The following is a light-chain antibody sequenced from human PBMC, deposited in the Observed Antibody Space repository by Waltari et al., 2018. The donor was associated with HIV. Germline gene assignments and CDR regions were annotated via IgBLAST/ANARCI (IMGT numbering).Light chain of an antibody. CDR3: QSYDTGLSGSRV. J-gene: IGLJ3*02. CDR1: NSNIGAGYD. V-gene: IGLV1-40*01. Sequence: QTLTISCTGTNSNIGAGYDVHWYQQLPGTAPKLLISGNTYRPSGVPDRFSGSKSGTSASLTITGLLPEDEADYYCQSYDTGLSGSRVFGGGTKVTVL. CDR2: GNT.